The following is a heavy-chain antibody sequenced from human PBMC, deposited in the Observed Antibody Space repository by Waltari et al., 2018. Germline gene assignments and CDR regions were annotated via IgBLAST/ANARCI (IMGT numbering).Heavy chain of an antibody. D-gene: IGHD1-26*01. CDR3: ASDSGSYYGQFDY. V-gene: IGHV1-69*14. J-gene: IGHJ4*02. CDR2: IITNVGTA. CDR1: VGTFSSYA. Sequence: QFQLVQSGDAVTKPGSSVKFSCQASVGTFSSYAITWVPQAPGQGLEWKGGIITNVGTANYAEKFQGRVTMTADKSTSTAYMELSSLRSEDTAVYYCASDSGSYYGQFDYWGQGTLVTVSS.